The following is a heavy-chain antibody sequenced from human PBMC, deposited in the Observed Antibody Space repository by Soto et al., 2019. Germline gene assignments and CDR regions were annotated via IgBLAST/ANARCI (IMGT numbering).Heavy chain of an antibody. V-gene: IGHV1-46*01. CDR2: INPSGGST. Sequence: ASVKVSCKASGYTFTIYYMHWVRQTPGQGLEWMGIINPSGGSTSYAQKFQGRVTMTRDTSTSTVYMELSSLRSEDTAVYYCARDRVYYDSSGYPRDAFDIWGQGKMVTVSS. D-gene: IGHD3-22*01. CDR1: GYTFTIYY. J-gene: IGHJ3*02. CDR3: ARDRVYYDSSGYPRDAFDI.